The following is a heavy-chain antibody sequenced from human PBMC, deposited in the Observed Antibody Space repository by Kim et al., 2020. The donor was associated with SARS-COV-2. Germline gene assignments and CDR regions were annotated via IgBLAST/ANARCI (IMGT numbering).Heavy chain of an antibody. CDR3: ARAFYCGGDCPLLYYYYYYGMDV. J-gene: IGHJ6*02. Sequence: SETLSLTCTVSGGSISSGGYYWSWIRQHPGKGLEWIGYIYYSGSTYYNPSLKSRVTISVDTSKNQFSLKLSSVTAADTAVYYCARAFYCGGDCPLLYYYYYYGMDVWGQGTTVTVSS. CDR1: GGSISSGGYY. CDR2: IYYSGST. D-gene: IGHD2-21*02. V-gene: IGHV4-31*03.